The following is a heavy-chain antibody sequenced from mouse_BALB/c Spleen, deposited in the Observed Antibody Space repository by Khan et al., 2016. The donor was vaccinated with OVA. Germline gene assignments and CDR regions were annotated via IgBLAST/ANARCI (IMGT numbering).Heavy chain of an antibody. V-gene: IGHV1-7*01. J-gene: IGHJ2*01. CDR2: INPSTGYT. D-gene: IGHD1-1*01. Sequence: VHLVESGAELAKPGASVKMSCKASGYTFINYWILWVKQRPGQGLEWIGYINPSTGYTEYNQNFNDKATLTADKSSSTAYMQLSSLTSEDSAVYYCARRGLRWDFDYWGQGTTLTGSS. CDR3: ARRGLRWDFDY. CDR1: GYTFINYW.